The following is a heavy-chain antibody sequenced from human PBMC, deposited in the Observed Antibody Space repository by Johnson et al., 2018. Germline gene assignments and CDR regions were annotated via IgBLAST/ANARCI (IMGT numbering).Heavy chain of an antibody. V-gene: IGHV3-13*04. CDR1: GFNFSHND. D-gene: IGHD4/OR15-4a*01. J-gene: IGHJ6*02. CDR3: VRDSTMGGNYYYVMDV. Sequence: EVQLVESGGGLVQPGWSLRLSCVASGFNFSHNDMPWVRQTTGRGLEWVSTIGPAGDTYYSGSVKGRFTISRENAKNSLYLQMNSLRAGETAVYYCVRDSTMGGNYYYVMDVWGQGTTVTVSS. CDR2: IGPAGDT.